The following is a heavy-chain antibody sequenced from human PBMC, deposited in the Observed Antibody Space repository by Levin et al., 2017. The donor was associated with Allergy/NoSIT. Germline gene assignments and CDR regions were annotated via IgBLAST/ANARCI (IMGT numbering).Heavy chain of an antibody. V-gene: IGHV3-30-3*01. CDR2: ISYDGSNK. J-gene: IGHJ6*02. CDR1: GFTFSSYA. D-gene: IGHD6-13*01. CDR3: ARERYLRSSSWYNYYYGMDV. Sequence: PGGSLRLSCAASGFTFSSYAMHWVRQAPGKGLEWVAVISYDGSNKYYADSVKGRFTISRDNSKNTLYLQMNSLRAEDTAVYYCARERYLRSSSWYNYYYGMDVWGQGTTVTVSS.